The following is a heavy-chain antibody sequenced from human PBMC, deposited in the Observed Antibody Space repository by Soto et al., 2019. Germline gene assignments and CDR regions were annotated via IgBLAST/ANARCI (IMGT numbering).Heavy chain of an antibody. V-gene: IGHV3-NL1*01. J-gene: IGHJ4*02. D-gene: IGHD3-3*01. CDR1: GFTFSSYG. Sequence: PGGSLRLSCAASGFTFSSYGMHWVRQAPGKGLEWVAVIYSGGSTYYADSVKGRFTISRDNSKNTLYLQMNSLRAEDTAVYYCARGLQGYYSDYWGQGTLVTVSS. CDR3: ARGLQGYYSDY. CDR2: IYSGGST.